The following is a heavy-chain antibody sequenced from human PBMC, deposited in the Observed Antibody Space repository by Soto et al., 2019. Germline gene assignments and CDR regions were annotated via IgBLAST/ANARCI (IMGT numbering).Heavy chain of an antibody. CDR2: ISSNGGST. CDR3: ARAVAAGVYYYYYMDV. J-gene: IGHJ6*03. V-gene: IGHV3-64*01. Sequence: EVQLVESGGGLVQPGGSLRLSCAASGFTFSSYAMHWVRQAPGKGLEYVSAISSNGGSTYYANSVKGRFTISRDNSKNTLYLQMGSLRAEDMAVYYCARAVAAGVYYYYYMDVWGKGTTVTVSS. D-gene: IGHD6-13*01. CDR1: GFTFSSYA.